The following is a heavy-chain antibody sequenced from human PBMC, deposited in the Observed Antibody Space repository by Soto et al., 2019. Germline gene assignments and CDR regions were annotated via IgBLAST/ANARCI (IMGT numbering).Heavy chain of an antibody. D-gene: IGHD5-12*01. V-gene: IGHV1-69*06. Sequence: AVKVSCKASGGTFSSYAISWVRQAPGQGLEWMGGIIPIFGTANYAQKFQGRVTITADKSTSTAYMELSSLRSEDTAVYYCARRKWRQTDYFDYWGQGTLVTVSS. CDR2: IIPIFGTA. CDR3: ARRKWRQTDYFDY. CDR1: GGTFSSYA. J-gene: IGHJ4*02.